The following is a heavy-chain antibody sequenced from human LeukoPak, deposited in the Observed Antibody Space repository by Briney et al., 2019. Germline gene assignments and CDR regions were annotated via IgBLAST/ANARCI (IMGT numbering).Heavy chain of an antibody. J-gene: IGHJ3*02. CDR2: IYPSGST. CDR3: ARGDDPEYYYDSSGHIYAFDI. CDR1: GDSISSYY. Sequence: PSETLSLTCTVSGDSISSYYWSWIRQPAGKGLEWIGRIYPSGSTNYNPSLKSRLTMSVDTSKNQFSLKLSSVTAADTAVYYCARGDDPEYYYDSSGHIYAFDIWGQGTMVTVSS. D-gene: IGHD3-22*01. V-gene: IGHV4-4*07.